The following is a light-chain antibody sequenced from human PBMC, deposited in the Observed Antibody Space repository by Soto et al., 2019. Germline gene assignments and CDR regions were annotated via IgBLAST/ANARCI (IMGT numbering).Light chain of an antibody. Sequence: DIQMTQSPSSLSASVGDRVTISCRASQGVSNYLIWYQQRQGRAPKLLIYAASNLVSGVPSRFSGSGSVTNFTLTISSLPPEDFATYYCQQSYRTPHTFGQGTKLETK. CDR2: AAS. CDR1: QGVSNY. CDR3: QQSYRTPHT. J-gene: IGKJ2*01. V-gene: IGKV1-39*01.